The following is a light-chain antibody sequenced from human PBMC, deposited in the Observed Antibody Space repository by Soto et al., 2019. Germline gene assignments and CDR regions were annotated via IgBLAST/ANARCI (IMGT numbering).Light chain of an antibody. CDR3: QQYHTWPIT. Sequence: EIVMTQSPGTLSVAPGERVTFSCRASQGVSRKLAWYQHNPGQAPRLLISGASTGATGIPARFSGSGSGTEFTLTISSLQSEDCAIYYCQQYHTWPITFGGGTKVDNK. V-gene: IGKV3-15*01. CDR1: QGVSRK. J-gene: IGKJ4*01. CDR2: GAS.